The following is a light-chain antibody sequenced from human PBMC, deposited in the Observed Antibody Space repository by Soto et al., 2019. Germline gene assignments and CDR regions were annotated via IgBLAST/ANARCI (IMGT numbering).Light chain of an antibody. CDR3: QQYNSYPIT. Sequence: EIVLTQSPGTLSLSPGERATLSCRASQSVSSSSLAWYQQRPGQAPRLLIFTASSRATGTPDRFSGSGSGTDFTLTISSLQPDDFATYFCQQYNSYPITFGQGTRLEIK. CDR1: QSVSSSS. V-gene: IGKV3-20*01. J-gene: IGKJ5*01. CDR2: TAS.